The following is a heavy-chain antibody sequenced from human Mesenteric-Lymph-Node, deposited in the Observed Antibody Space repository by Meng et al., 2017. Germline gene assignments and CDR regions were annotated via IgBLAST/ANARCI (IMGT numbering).Heavy chain of an antibody. CDR2: ISAYNGNR. Sequence: ASVKVSCKASGYTFTNYGIGWVRQAPGQGLEWMGWISAYNGNRNYAQKVDDRVTMTTDTSTTTAYMELRSLRSEDTAVYYCASLERGDYWGQGTLVTVSS. V-gene: IGHV1-18*01. D-gene: IGHD5-24*01. CDR1: GYTFTNYG. J-gene: IGHJ4*02. CDR3: ASLERGDY.